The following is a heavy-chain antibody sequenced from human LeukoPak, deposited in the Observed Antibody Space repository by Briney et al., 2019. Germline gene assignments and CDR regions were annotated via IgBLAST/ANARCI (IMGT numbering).Heavy chain of an antibody. D-gene: IGHD3-10*01. CDR2: INHSGSI. V-gene: IGHV4-34*09. CDR3: ARLRVLWFGELSSYFDY. CDR1: GGSFSGYY. Sequence: PSETLSLTCAVYGGSFSGYYWSWIRQPPGKGLEWIGEINHSGSINYNPSLKSRVTISVDTSKNQFSLKLSSVTAADTAVYYCARLRVLWFGELSSYFDYWGQGTLVTVSS. J-gene: IGHJ4*02.